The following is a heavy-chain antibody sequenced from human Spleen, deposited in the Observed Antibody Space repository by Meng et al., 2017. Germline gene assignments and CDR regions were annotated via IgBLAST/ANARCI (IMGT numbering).Heavy chain of an antibody. J-gene: IGHJ3*02. D-gene: IGHD3-10*01. CDR1: GYSFTSYW. CDR2: IYPGDSET. V-gene: IGHV5-51*01. CDR3: ARPLTVYYGSGTFYNGAFDI. Sequence: KVSCKGSGYSFTSYWIGWVRQKPGNGLEWMGIIYPGDSETRYSPSFQGQVTISADKSISTAYLQWSSLKASDTAMYFCARPLTVYYGSGTFYNGAFDIWGQGTMVTVSS.